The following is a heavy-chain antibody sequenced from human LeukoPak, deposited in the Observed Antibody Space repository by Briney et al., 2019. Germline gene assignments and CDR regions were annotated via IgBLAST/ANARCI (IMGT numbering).Heavy chain of an antibody. Sequence: ASVKVSCKASGYTFTSYGISWVRQAPGQGLEWMGWISAYNGNTNYAQKFQGRVTMTRDTSISTAYMELSRLRSDDTAVYYCARDLMGDYYDSSGYPDYWGQGTLVTVSS. CDR2: ISAYNGNT. J-gene: IGHJ4*02. CDR3: ARDLMGDYYDSSGYPDY. V-gene: IGHV1-18*01. CDR1: GYTFTSYG. D-gene: IGHD3-22*01.